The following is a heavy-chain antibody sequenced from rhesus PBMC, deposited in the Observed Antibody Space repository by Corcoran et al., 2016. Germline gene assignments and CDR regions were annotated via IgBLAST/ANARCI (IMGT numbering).Heavy chain of an antibody. CDR1: GGSISSNY. D-gene: IGHD2-21*01. CDR3: ARHVASPFFDY. CDR2: IYGSGSST. V-gene: IGHV4S11*01. J-gene: IGHJ4*01. Sequence: QVQLQESGPGLVKPSETLSLTCAVSGGSISSNYWSWIRQAPGKGLEWIGYIYGSGSSTNYNPSLKSRVTLSLDTSKNQLSLKLSSVTAADTAVYYCARHVASPFFDYWGQGVLVTVSS.